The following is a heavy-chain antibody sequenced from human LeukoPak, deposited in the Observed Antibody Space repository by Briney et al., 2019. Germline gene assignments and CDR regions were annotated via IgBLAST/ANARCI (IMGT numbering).Heavy chain of an antibody. CDR2: VRVYYSGHT. CDR1: GASITSSSHY. CDR3: AKEVESSPNE. V-gene: IGHV4-39*07. Sequence: PSETLSLTCNVSGASITSSSHYWSWIRQPPGKGLEWIGSVRVYYSGHTFSHPSLKSRANISVDTIKNHFSLTLNSATAADTAVYYCAKEVESSPNEWGQGTLVTVSS. D-gene: IGHD1-1*01. J-gene: IGHJ4*02.